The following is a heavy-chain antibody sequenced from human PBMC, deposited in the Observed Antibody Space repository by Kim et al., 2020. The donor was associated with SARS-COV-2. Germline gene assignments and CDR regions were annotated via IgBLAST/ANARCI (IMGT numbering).Heavy chain of an antibody. CDR3: ARRASYQLLWGNYWYFDL. CDR2: MNPNSGNT. Sequence: ASVKVSCKASGYTFTSYDINWVRQATGQGLEWMGWMNPNSGNTGYAQKFQGRVTMTRNTSISTAYMELSSLRSEDTAVYYCARRASYQLLWGNYWYFDLWGRGTLVTVSS. CDR1: GYTFTSYD. V-gene: IGHV1-8*01. J-gene: IGHJ2*01. D-gene: IGHD2-2*01.